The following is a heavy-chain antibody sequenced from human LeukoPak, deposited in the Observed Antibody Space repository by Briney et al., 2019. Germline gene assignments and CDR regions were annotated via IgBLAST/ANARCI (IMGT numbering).Heavy chain of an antibody. CDR3: ARASHDYGDYSHFDY. Sequence: SETLSLTCTVSGGSISSYYWSWIRQPPGKGLEWIGYIYYSGSTNYNPSLKSRVTISVDTSKNQFSLRLSSVTAADTAVYYCARASHDYGDYSHFDYWGQGTLVTVSS. CDR1: GGSISSYY. J-gene: IGHJ4*02. V-gene: IGHV4-59*01. D-gene: IGHD4-17*01. CDR2: IYYSGST.